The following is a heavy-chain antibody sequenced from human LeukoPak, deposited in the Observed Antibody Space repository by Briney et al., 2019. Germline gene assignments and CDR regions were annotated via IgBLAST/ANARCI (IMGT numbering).Heavy chain of an antibody. V-gene: IGHV4-31*03. D-gene: IGHD2-21*01. J-gene: IGHJ4*02. CDR2: IYYSGST. Sequence: SQTLSLTCTVSGGSISSGGYYWSWIRQHPGKGLEWIGYIYYSGSTYYNPSLKSRVTISVDTSKNQFSLKLSSVTAADTAVYYCARGRLRVNYFDYWGQGTLVTVSS. CDR3: ARGRLRVNYFDY. CDR1: GGSISSGGYY.